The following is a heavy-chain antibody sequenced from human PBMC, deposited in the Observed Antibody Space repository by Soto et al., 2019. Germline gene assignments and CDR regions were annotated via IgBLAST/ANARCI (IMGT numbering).Heavy chain of an antibody. J-gene: IGHJ6*02. D-gene: IGHD3-16*01. CDR1: EYTFTSYD. V-gene: IGHV1-8*01. CDR3: AREGVRGMDV. CDR2: MNPNSSNT. Sequence: QVQLVQSGAEVKKPGASVKVSCKASEYTFTSYDINWVRQATGQGLEWMGWMNPNSSNTGYAQKFKGRVTMTRNTSLSTAYMALSSLRSGDRAVYYCAREGVRGMDVWGQGATVTVSS.